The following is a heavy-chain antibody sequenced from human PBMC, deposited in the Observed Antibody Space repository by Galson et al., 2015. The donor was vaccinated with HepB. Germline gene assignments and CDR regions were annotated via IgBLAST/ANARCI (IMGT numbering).Heavy chain of an antibody. J-gene: IGHJ3*02. D-gene: IGHD5-12*01. CDR1: GYTFTYRY. V-gene: IGHV1-45*02. CDR2: ITPFNGNT. Sequence: SVKVSCKASGYTFTYRYLHWVRQAPGQALEWMGWITPFNGNTNYAQKFQDRVTITRDRSMSTAYMELSSLRSEDTAMYYCASLIVATPGEAFDIWGQGTMVTVSS. CDR3: ASLIVATPGEAFDI.